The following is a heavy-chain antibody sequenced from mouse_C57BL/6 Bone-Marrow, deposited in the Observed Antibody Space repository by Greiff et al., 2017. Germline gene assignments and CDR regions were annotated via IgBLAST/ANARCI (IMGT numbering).Heavy chain of an antibody. CDR1: GYTFTSYW. CDR3: ARLRDYYDYDY. J-gene: IGHJ2*01. D-gene: IGHD2-4*01. Sequence: QVQLQQPGAELVKPGASVKLSCKASGYTFTSYWMHWVKQRPGQGLEWIGMIHPNSGSTNYNEKFKSKATLTVDKSSSPAYMQLSSLTSEDSAVYYCARLRDYYDYDYWGQGTTLTVSS. V-gene: IGHV1-64*01. CDR2: IHPNSGST.